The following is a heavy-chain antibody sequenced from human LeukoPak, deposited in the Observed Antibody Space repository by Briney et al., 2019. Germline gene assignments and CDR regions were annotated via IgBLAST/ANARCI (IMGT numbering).Heavy chain of an antibody. CDR1: GGSISSSNW. Sequence: NASETLSLTCAVSGGSISSSNWWSWVRQPPGKGLEWIGEIYHGGSTNYNPSLKSRVTISVDKSKNQFSLKLSSVTAADTAMYYCTRRVPTLGARRTDASDIWGQGTMVTVSS. J-gene: IGHJ3*02. V-gene: IGHV4-4*02. D-gene: IGHD1-26*01. CDR2: IYHGGST. CDR3: TRRVPTLGARRTDASDI.